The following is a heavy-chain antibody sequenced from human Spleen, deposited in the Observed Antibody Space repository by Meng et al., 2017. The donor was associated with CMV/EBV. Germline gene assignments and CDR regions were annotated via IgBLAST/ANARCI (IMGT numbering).Heavy chain of an antibody. Sequence: GESLKISCAASGFIFSRHAIHWVRQAPGKGLEWVSSISSSSTYIYYADSVKGRFTISRDNAKNSLYLQMNSLRAEDTAVYYCARDVGSGGNYFYSGYLDYWGQGTLVTVSS. CDR1: GFIFSRHA. CDR2: ISSSSTYI. CDR3: ARDVGSGGNYFYSGYLDY. V-gene: IGHV3-21*01. J-gene: IGHJ4*02. D-gene: IGHD2-15*01.